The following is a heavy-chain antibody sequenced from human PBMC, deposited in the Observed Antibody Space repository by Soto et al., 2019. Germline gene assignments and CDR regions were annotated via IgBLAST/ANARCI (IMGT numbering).Heavy chain of an antibody. Sequence: QVQLQESGPRLVKPSQPLSLTCSVSGASIRSGRYYWSWIRQSPGMGLEWIGNIYYTGTTHYNPAAKSRVTILLVNSKDQFSMTLTSVTSADTAIDYCAKVFHDYGTNWVDSWGQGTQVTVSS. CDR2: IYYTGTT. CDR3: AKVFHDYGTNWVDS. CDR1: GASIRSGRYY. J-gene: IGHJ5*01. V-gene: IGHV4-30-4*01. D-gene: IGHD3-16*01.